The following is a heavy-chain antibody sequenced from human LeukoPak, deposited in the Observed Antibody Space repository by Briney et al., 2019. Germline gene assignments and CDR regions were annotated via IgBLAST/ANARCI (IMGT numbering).Heavy chain of an antibody. D-gene: IGHD3-10*02. V-gene: IGHV3-23*01. CDR1: GFTFNNYA. CDR3: AKGVNYFVLEY. Sequence: PGGSLRLSCAASGFTFNNYAMNWVRQAPGKGLEWVSALSPSGGITYYEDSVKGRFTISRDNSKNTLYLQMNSLSAEDTAVYYCAKGVNYFVLEYWGQGTLVTISS. CDR2: LSPSGGIT. J-gene: IGHJ4*02.